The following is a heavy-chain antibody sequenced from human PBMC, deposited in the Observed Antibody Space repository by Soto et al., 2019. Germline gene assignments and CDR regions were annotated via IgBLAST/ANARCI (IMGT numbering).Heavy chain of an antibody. V-gene: IGHV3-7*01. CDR2: IKQDEGEK. CDR1: GFTFSNHW. D-gene: IGHD2-2*01. Sequence: EVQVVESGGGLVQPGGSLRLSCAASGFTFSNHWMTWVRQAPGKGLEWVANIKQDEGEKYYVDSVKGRFTLSRDNAKNSPYLQMNSLRAEDTAVYYCARDSAYCRSTSCYLSYSYYMDVWGKGTTVTVSS. J-gene: IGHJ6*03. CDR3: ARDSAYCRSTSCYLSYSYYMDV.